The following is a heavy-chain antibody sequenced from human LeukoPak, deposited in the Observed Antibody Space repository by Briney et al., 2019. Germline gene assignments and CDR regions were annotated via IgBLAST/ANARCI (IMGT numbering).Heavy chain of an antibody. CDR3: ARGYYDSSGYYYLNYFDY. V-gene: IGHV3-48*04. D-gene: IGHD3-22*01. CDR1: GFTFSTYG. Sequence: GGSLRLSCAASGFTFSTYGMHWVRQATGKGLEWVSYISSGGSSIYYADSVKGRFTISRDNAKNSLYLQMNSLRAEDTAVYYCARGYYDSSGYYYLNYFDYWGQGTLVTVSS. CDR2: ISSGGSSI. J-gene: IGHJ4*02.